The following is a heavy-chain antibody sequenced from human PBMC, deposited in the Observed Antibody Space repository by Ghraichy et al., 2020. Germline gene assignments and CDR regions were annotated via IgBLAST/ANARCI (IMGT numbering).Heavy chain of an antibody. J-gene: IGHJ6*02. V-gene: IGHV3-21*01. CDR1: GFTFSSYS. CDR3: ARGGRFLEWLSYGMDV. CDR2: IDTSSSYI. D-gene: IGHD3-3*01. Sequence: GESLNISCAASGFTFSSYSMNWVRQAPGKGLEWVSSIDTSSSYIYSADSMKGRFTISRDNAKNSLYLQMNSLRAEDTAVYYCARGGRFLEWLSYGMDVWGQGTTVSVSS.